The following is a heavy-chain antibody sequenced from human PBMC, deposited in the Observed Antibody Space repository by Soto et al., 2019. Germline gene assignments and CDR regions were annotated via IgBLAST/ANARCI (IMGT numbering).Heavy chain of an antibody. CDR2: VFWHDDK. CDR3: ARAYTYDFDY. CDR1: GFSFGVSGVG. Sequence: QITFKESGPTLVKPTQTLTLTCTFSGFSFGVSGVGVGWIRQPPGKALEWLALVFWHDDKRYNPSLRSRLTITKDAPKNQVVLTMTNMDPLDTATYFLARAYTYDFDYWGQGTLVSVSS. V-gene: IGHV2-5*01. J-gene: IGHJ4*02. D-gene: IGHD5-18*01.